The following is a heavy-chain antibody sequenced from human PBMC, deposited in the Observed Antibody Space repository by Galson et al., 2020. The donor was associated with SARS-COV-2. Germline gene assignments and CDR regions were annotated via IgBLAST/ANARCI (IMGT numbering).Heavy chain of an antibody. J-gene: IGHJ4*02. D-gene: IGHD3-10*01. V-gene: IGHV4-61*02. CDR1: GDTIRSGSYY. CDR2: VHTSGVT. Sequence: SETLSLTCAASGDTIRSGSYYWTWIRQPAGKGLEWIGRVHTSGVTNYNPSLRGRVTISEDTSKNQFSLRLSSVTAADTAVYYCARDRFGDYEYWGQGTLVTVSS. CDR3: ARDRFGDYEY.